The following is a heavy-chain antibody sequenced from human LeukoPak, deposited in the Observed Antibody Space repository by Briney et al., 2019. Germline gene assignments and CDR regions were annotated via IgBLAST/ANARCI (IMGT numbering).Heavy chain of an antibody. D-gene: IGHD3-22*01. CDR3: ARSVSYYYDSSGYYNDPNWFDP. V-gene: IGHV4-4*07. CDR1: GGSISSYY. J-gene: IGHJ5*02. Sequence: SETLSLTCTVSGGSISSYYWSWIRQPAGKGLEWIGRIYTSGSTNYNPSLKSRVTMSVDTSKNQFSLKLSSVTAADTAVYYCARSVSYYYDSSGYYNDPNWFDPWGQGTLVTVSS. CDR2: IYTSGST.